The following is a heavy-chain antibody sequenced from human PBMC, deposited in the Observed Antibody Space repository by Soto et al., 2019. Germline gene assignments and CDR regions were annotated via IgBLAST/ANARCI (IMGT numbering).Heavy chain of an antibody. CDR1: GYTLTELS. V-gene: IGHV1-24*01. CDR2: FDPEDGET. J-gene: IGHJ6*02. CDR3: HIPAHRGYYYYGMDV. Sequence: VASVKVSCKVSGYTLTELSMHWVRQAPGKGLEWMGGFDPEDGETIYAQKFQGRVTMTEDTSTDTAYMELSSLRSEDTAVYYCHIPAHRGYYYYGMDVWGQGTTVTVSS.